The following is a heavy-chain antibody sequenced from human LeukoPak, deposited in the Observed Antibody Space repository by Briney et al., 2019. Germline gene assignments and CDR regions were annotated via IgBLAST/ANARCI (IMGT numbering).Heavy chain of an antibody. V-gene: IGHV4-4*07. J-gene: IGHJ4*02. Sequence: SETLSLTCTVSGNSFGDYYWSWIRQPAGKGLEWIGRIYTSGSTNYNPSLKSRVTMSVDTSKNQFSLKLSSVAAADTAVYYCARGQYYYGSGSLYFDYWGREPWSPSPQ. D-gene: IGHD3-10*01. CDR3: ARGQYYYGSGSLYFDY. CDR2: IYTSGST. CDR1: GNSFGDYY.